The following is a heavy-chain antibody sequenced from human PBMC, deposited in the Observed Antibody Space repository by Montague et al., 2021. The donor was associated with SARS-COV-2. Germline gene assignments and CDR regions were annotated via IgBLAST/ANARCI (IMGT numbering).Heavy chain of an antibody. CDR2: SCGXXXA. Sequence: PALVKPTQTLTLTCTFSGFSPNTPEVAVGWIRQPPGKALEWLALSCGXXXARYGPSLQSRLTITRDTSKSQVVLTMTNMDPVDTATYYCAHRFAGFFDYWGQGILVTVSS. V-gene: IGHV2-5*05. CDR3: AHRFAGFFDY. CDR1: GFSPNTPEVA. J-gene: IGHJ4*02.